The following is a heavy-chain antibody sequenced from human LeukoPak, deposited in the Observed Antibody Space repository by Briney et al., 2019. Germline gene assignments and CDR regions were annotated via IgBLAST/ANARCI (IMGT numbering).Heavy chain of an antibody. V-gene: IGHV3-20*04. CDR3: ARGFYGSGGYYPYYFDY. Sequence: GGSLRLSRAASGFTFEDYGMSWVRQAPGKGLEWVSGISWNGGTTSCADSVQGRFTISRDNANNSLYLQMNSLRAEDTALYYCARGFYGSGGYYPYYFDYWGQGTLVTVS. J-gene: IGHJ4*02. D-gene: IGHD3-10*01. CDR1: GFTFEDYG. CDR2: ISWNGGTT.